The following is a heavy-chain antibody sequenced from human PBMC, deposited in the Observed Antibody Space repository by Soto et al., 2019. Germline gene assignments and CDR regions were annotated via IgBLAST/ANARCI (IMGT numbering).Heavy chain of an antibody. CDR3: ARDSSSTSHPRDYFDY. V-gene: IGHV3-21*01. Sequence: GSLRLSCAASGFTFSSYSMNWVRQAPGKGLEWVSSISSSSSYIYYADSVKGRFTISRDNAKNSLYLQMNSLRAEDTAVYYCARDSSSTSHPRDYFDYWGQGTLVTVSS. D-gene: IGHD2-2*01. CDR1: GFTFSSYS. CDR2: ISSSSSYI. J-gene: IGHJ4*02.